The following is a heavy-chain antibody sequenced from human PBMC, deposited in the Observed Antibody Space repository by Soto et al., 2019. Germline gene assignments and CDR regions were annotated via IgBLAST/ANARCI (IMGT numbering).Heavy chain of an antibody. CDR2: ISGSGGST. J-gene: IGHJ4*02. D-gene: IGHD6-19*01. V-gene: IGHV3-23*01. Sequence: GGSLILSCAASGFPFSSYAMSWVRQAPGKGLEWVSAISGSGGSTYYADSVKGRFTISRDNSKNTLYLQMNSLRAEDTAVYYCAKDKVAGDVDYWGQGTLVTVSS. CDR3: AKDKVAGDVDY. CDR1: GFPFSSYA.